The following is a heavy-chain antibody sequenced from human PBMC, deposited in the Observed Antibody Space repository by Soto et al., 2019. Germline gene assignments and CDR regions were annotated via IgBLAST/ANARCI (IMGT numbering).Heavy chain of an antibody. J-gene: IGHJ5*02. V-gene: IGHV4-30-4*01. CDR3: ARDLPDYGGNSGFDP. CDR1: GGSISSGDYY. D-gene: IGHD4-17*01. CDR2: IYYSGST. Sequence: SETLSLTCTVSGGSISSGDYYWSWIRQPPGKGLGWIGYIYYSGSTYYNPSLKSRVTISVDTSKNQFSLKLSSVTAADTAVYYCARDLPDYGGNSGFDPWGQGTLVTVSS.